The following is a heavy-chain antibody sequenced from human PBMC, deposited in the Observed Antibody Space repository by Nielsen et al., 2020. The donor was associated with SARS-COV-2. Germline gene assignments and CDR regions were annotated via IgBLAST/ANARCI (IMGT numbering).Heavy chain of an antibody. CDR2: ISGGST. D-gene: IGHD1-26*01. V-gene: IGHV3-38-3*01. J-gene: IGHJ4*02. Sequence: GGSLRLSCAASGFTVSSNEMSWVRQAPGKGLEWVSSISGGSTYYADSRKGRFTISRDNSKNTLYLQMNSLRAEDTAVYYCAKSLSHIGSGSYYWGQGTLVTVSS. CDR1: GFTVSSNE. CDR3: AKSLSHIGSGSYY.